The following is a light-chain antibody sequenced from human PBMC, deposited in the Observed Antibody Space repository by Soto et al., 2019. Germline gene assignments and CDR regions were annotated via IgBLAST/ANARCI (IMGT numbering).Light chain of an antibody. CDR3: LQHNSYPRT. V-gene: IGKV1-13*02. CDR1: QSISNF. CDR2: AAS. Sequence: AIPLTQSPSSLSTSVGDSVTITCRASQSISNFLNWYQHKPGKAPDLLIYAASTLFSGVPSRFRGSGSGTDFTLTITSLQPEDFATYYCLQHNSYPRTFGQGTKLEIK. J-gene: IGKJ2*01.